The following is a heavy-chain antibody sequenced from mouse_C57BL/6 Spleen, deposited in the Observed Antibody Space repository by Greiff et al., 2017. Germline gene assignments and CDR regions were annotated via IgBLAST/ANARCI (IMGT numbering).Heavy chain of an antibody. V-gene: IGHV6-6*01. CDR1: GFTFSDAW. CDR2: IRNKANNHAT. Sequence: VQLKESGGGLVQPGGSMKLSCAASGFTFSDAWMDWVRQSPEKGLEWVAEIRNKANNHATYYAESVKGRFTISRDDYKSSVYLQMNSLRAEDTGIYYCTRLYYYDSEGYWYFDVWGTGTTVTVSS. CDR3: TRLYYYDSEGYWYFDV. J-gene: IGHJ1*03. D-gene: IGHD1-1*01.